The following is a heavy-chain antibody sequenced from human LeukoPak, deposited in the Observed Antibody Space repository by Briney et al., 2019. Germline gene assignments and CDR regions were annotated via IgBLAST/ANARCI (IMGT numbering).Heavy chain of an antibody. Sequence: SETLSLTCAVSGGSISSGGYSWSWIRQPPGKGLEWIGYIYHSGSTYYNPSLKSRVTISVDRSKNQFSLKLSSMTAADTAVYYCARDRRSGYGFDYWGQGTLVTVSS. CDR1: GGSISSGGYS. D-gene: IGHD3-3*01. CDR3: ARDRRSGYGFDY. J-gene: IGHJ4*02. V-gene: IGHV4-30-2*01. CDR2: IYHSGST.